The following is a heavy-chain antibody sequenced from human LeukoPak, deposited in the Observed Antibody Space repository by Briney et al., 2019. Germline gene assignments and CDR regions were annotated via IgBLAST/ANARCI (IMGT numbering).Heavy chain of an antibody. CDR2: INWNGGST. J-gene: IGHJ4*02. V-gene: IGHV3-20*04. D-gene: IGHD1-26*01. Sequence: GGSLRLSCAASGFTFSSYSMNWVRQAPEKGLEWVSGINWNGGSTGYADSVKGRFTISRDNAKDSLYLQMNSLRAEDTALYYCARRRIVGATSFDYWGQGTLVTVSS. CDR1: GFTFSSYS. CDR3: ARRRIVGATSFDY.